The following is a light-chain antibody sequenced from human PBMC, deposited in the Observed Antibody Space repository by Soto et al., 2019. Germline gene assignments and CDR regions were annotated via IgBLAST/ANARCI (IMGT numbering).Light chain of an antibody. CDR3: QHYYTYPYT. J-gene: IGKJ2*01. CDR1: QNINNL. V-gene: IGKV1-5*03. CDR2: KAS. Sequence: DIQMTQSPSTLSTSVGGRVTISCRASQNINNLLAWYQQKPGKVPKLLIYKASSFESGVPSRFSGSGSGTVFTLTIGSLQPDDFATYYCQHYYTYPYTFGQGTKLEIK.